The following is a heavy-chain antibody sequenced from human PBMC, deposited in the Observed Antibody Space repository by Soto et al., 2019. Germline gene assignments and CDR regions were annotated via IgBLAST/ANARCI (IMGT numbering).Heavy chain of an antibody. CDR1: GASVSHYY. CDR2: VSYSGTT. J-gene: IGHJ2*01. D-gene: IGHD4-17*01. V-gene: IGHV4-59*08. CDR3: ARPSNHDNGDYNCYFDL. Sequence: QVQLQESGPGLVKPSETLSLTCTVSGASVSHYYWNWIRQPPGKGLEWIGYVSYSGTTDYNPSRKSRVTMSVDTSTNQFSLKLSSVTAADTAVYYCARPSNHDNGDYNCYFDLWGRGTQLTVSS.